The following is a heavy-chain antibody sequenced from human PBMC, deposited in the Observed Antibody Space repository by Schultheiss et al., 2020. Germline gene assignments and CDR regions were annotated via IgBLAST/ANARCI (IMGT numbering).Heavy chain of an antibody. V-gene: IGHV4-39*07. D-gene: IGHD4-17*01. CDR1: GGSISSSSYY. J-gene: IGHJ3*02. Sequence: SETLSLTCTVSGGSISSSSYYWSWIRQPPGKGLEWIGEINHSGSTNYNPSLKSRVTISVDTSKNQFSLKLSSVTAADTAVYYCARWTTTVTDDAFDIWGQGTMVTVSS. CDR3: ARWTTTVTDDAFDI. CDR2: INHSGST.